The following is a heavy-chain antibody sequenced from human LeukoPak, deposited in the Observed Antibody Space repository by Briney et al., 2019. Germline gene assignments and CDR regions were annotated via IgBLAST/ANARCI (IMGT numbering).Heavy chain of an antibody. J-gene: IGHJ4*02. Sequence: SETLSLTCTVSGDSISSYYWSWIRQPAGKGLEWIGRIYTSGTTNYNPPLKSRVTMSVDTSKNQFSLKLSSVTAADTAVYYCARDRPYYDILTGYYIRWYFDYWGQGTLVTVSS. CDR3: ARDRPYYDILTGYYIRWYFDY. D-gene: IGHD3-9*01. V-gene: IGHV4-4*07. CDR2: IYTSGTT. CDR1: GDSISSYY.